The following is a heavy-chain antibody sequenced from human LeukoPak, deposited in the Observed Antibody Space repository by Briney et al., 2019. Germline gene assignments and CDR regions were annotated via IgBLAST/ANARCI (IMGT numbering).Heavy chain of an antibody. CDR2: IYYSGST. V-gene: IGHV4-59*01. D-gene: IGHD3-10*01. CDR1: GGSISSYY. J-gene: IGHJ5*02. CDR3: ARVLGYYYGSGSYHSPWFDP. Sequence: PSETLSLTCTVSGGSISSYYWSWIRQPPGKGLEWIGYIYYSGSTNYNPSLKSRVTISVDTSKNQFSLKLSSVTAADTAVYYCARVLGYYYGSGSYHSPWFDPWGQGTLVTVSS.